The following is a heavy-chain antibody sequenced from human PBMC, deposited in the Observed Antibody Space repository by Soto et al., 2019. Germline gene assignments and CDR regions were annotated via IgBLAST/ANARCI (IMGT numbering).Heavy chain of an antibody. J-gene: IGHJ3*02. Sequence: ASVKVSSKASGYTFTSHGISWVRQAPGQGLEWMGWISAYNGNTNYAQKLQGRVTMTTDTSTSTAYMELRSLRSDDTAVYYCARVIPYCRSTSCRYDAFDIWGQGTMVTVSS. D-gene: IGHD2-2*01. V-gene: IGHV1-18*01. CDR3: ARVIPYCRSTSCRYDAFDI. CDR2: ISAYNGNT. CDR1: GYTFTSHG.